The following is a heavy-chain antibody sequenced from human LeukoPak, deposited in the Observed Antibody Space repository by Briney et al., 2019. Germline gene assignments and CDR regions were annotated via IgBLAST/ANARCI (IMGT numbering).Heavy chain of an antibody. CDR3: ARRQGYYGSGSYYDY. CDR2: IYTSGST. D-gene: IGHD3-10*01. Sequence: PSETLSLTCTVSGGSISSGTYYWSWIRQPAGKGLEWIGRIYTSGSTNYNPSLKSRVTISVDTSKSQFSLKLSSVTAADTAVYYCARRQGYYGSGSYYDYWGQGTLVTVSS. J-gene: IGHJ4*02. V-gene: IGHV4-61*02. CDR1: GGSISSGTYY.